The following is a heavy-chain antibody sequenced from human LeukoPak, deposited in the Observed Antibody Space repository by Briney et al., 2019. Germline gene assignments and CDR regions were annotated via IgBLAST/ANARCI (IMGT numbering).Heavy chain of an antibody. Sequence: GGSLRLSCAASGFTFSDYYMSWIRQAPGKGLEWVSYISSSGSTIYYADSVKGRFTISRDNAKNSLYMQMNSLRAEDTAVYYCASARGSNYQPYLFDYWGQGTLVTVSS. V-gene: IGHV3-11*04. CDR3: ASARGSNYQPYLFDY. CDR2: ISSSGSTI. J-gene: IGHJ4*02. CDR1: GFTFSDYY. D-gene: IGHD4-11*01.